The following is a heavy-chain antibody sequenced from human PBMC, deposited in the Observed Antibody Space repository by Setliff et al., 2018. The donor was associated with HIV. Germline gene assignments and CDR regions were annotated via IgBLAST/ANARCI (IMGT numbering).Heavy chain of an antibody. V-gene: IGHV4-38-2*02. Sequence: SETLSLTCTVSGYSISSDYYWGWIRQPPGKGLEWIGEINHSGSTNYNPSLKSRVTISVDTSKNQFSLRLSSVTAADAAVYYCASRVYYYDSSGYLREEGFDPWGQGTLVTVSS. D-gene: IGHD3-22*01. CDR2: INHSGST. CDR1: GYSISSDYY. CDR3: ASRVYYYDSSGYLREEGFDP. J-gene: IGHJ5*02.